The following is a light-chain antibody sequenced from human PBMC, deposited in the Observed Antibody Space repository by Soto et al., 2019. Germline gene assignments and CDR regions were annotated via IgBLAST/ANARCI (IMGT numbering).Light chain of an antibody. J-gene: IGKJ5*01. V-gene: IGKV1-39*01. CDR3: QQNYSNPRT. CDR2: ATS. CDR1: QSISNN. Sequence: DIQMTPSPSSLSASVADRVTITCRASQSISNNLIWYQQKPGRAPKFLIYATSILQTGVPSRFSGSGSGTDFTLTISSLPPEDFATYYFQQNYSNPRTFGQGTRLEIK.